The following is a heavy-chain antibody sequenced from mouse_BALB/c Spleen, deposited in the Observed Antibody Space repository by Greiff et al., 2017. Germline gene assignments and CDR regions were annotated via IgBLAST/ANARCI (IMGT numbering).Heavy chain of an antibody. V-gene: IGHV1-5*01. Sequence: VQLQQSGTVLARPGASVKMSCKASGYSFTSYWMHWVKQRPGQGLEWIGAIYPGNSDTSYNQKFKGKAKLTAVTSASTAYMELSSLTNEDSAVYYGTRGYGNYVPFAYWGQGTLVTVSA. CDR2: IYPGNSDT. J-gene: IGHJ3*01. D-gene: IGHD2-10*02. CDR3: TRGYGNYVPFAY. CDR1: GYSFTSYW.